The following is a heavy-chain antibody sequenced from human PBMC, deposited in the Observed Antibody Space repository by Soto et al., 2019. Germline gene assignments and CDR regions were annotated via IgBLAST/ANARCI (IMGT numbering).Heavy chain of an antibody. CDR3: ARAPGIAAAGTPTS. CDR1: GFTFSSYC. CDR2: IKQDGSEK. V-gene: IGHV3-7*02. Sequence: PGESLTLSCTASGFTFSSYCMSWVRQPPGKGLEWVANIKQDGSEKYYVDSVKGRFTISRDNAKNSLYLQMNRLRAEDTAVYYCARAPGIAAAGTPTSWGKGTLVTVSS. D-gene: IGHD6-13*01. J-gene: IGHJ5*02.